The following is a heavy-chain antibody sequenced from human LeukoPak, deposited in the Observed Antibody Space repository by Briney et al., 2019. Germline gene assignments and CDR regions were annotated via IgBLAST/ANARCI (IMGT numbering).Heavy chain of an antibody. J-gene: IGHJ5*02. CDR1: GGSISSYY. Sequence: SETLSLTCTVSGGSISSYYWSWIRQPPGKGLEWIGYIYYSGSTNYNPSLKSRVTISVDTSKNQFSLKLSSVTAADTAVYYCARVYGGNSVGWFDPWGQGTLVTVSS. D-gene: IGHD4-23*01. CDR3: ARVYGGNSVGWFDP. CDR2: IYYSGST. V-gene: IGHV4-59*01.